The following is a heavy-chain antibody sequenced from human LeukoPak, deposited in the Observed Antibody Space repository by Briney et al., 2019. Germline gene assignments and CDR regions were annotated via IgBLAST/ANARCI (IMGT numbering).Heavy chain of an antibody. CDR3: ARAGITIFGVVIWNDAFDI. CDR2: INHSGST. CDR1: GGSISSYY. Sequence: SETLSLTCTVSGGSISSYYWSWIRQPPGKGLEWIGEINHSGSTNYNPSLKSRVTISVDTSKNQFSLKLSSVTAADTAVYYCARAGITIFGVVIWNDAFDIWGQGTIVTVSS. J-gene: IGHJ3*02. V-gene: IGHV4-34*01. D-gene: IGHD3-3*01.